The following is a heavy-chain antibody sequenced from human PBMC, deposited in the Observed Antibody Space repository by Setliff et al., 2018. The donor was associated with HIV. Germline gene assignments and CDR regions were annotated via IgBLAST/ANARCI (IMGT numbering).Heavy chain of an antibody. V-gene: IGHV1-18*01. CDR2: ISAYNGNT. D-gene: IGHD1-26*01. J-gene: IGHJ5*02. CDR1: GYSFINYG. CDR3: ARARLQGIVTAVGPRDNCLDP. Sequence: GASVKVSCKASGYSFINYGISWVRQAPGQGLEWMGWISAYNGNTGYAPRFLGRVTMTTDTFTSTAYMELRSLTSDDTAVYYCARARLQGIVTAVGPRDNCLDPWGQGTRVTVSS.